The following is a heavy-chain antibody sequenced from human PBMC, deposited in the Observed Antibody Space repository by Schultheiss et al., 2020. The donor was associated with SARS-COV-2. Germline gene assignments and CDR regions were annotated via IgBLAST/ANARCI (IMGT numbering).Heavy chain of an antibody. CDR2: IIPIFGTA. V-gene: IGHV1-69*13. CDR1: GGTFSSYA. D-gene: IGHD3-22*01. CDR3: AKDGYYYDSSGYYPFDY. Sequence: SVKVSCKASGGTFSSYAISWVRQAPGQGLEWMGGIIPIFGTANYAQKFQGRVTITADESTSTAYMELSSLRSEDTAVYYCAKDGYYYDSSGYYPFDYWGQGTLVTVSS. J-gene: IGHJ4*02.